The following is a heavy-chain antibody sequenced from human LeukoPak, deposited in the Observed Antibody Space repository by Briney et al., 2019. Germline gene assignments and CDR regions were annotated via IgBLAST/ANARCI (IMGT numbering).Heavy chain of an antibody. D-gene: IGHD3-3*01. CDR2: ISGSGGST. V-gene: IGHV3-23*01. J-gene: IGHJ4*02. CDR3: AKSLTIFGVADFDS. CDR1: GFTFSSYA. Sequence: GGSLRLSCAASGFTFSSYAMSWVRQAPGKGLEWGSAISGSGGSTYYADSVKGRFTISRDNSKNTLYLQMNSLRAEDTAVYYCAKSLTIFGVADFDSWGQGTLVTVSS.